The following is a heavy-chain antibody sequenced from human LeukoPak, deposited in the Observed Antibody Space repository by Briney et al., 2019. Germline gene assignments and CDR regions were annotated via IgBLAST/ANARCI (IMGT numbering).Heavy chain of an antibody. CDR1: GFTFSSYA. Sequence: GGSLRLSCAASGFTFSSYAMSWVRQAPGKGLEWVVGISVSGDSTYYADSVKGRFTISRDNSKNTLYLQMNSLRAEDTAVYYCAKDSNYYGSGTLLFDPWGQGTLVTVSS. V-gene: IGHV3-23*01. J-gene: IGHJ5*02. D-gene: IGHD3-10*01. CDR2: ISVSGDST. CDR3: AKDSNYYGSGTLLFDP.